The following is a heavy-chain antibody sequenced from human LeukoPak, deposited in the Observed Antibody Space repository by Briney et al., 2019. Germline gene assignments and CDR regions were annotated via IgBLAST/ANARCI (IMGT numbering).Heavy chain of an antibody. CDR1: GVSISSSSYY. CDR3: AREDKNFDWRRGEFDY. CDR2: IYYSGST. V-gene: IGHV4-39*07. J-gene: IGHJ4*02. D-gene: IGHD3-9*01. Sequence: PSETLSLTCTVSGVSISSSSYYWGWIRQPPGKGLEWIGSIYYSGSTYYNPSLKSRVTISVDTSKNQFSLKLSSVTAADTAVYYCAREDKNFDWRRGEFDYWGQGTLVTVSS.